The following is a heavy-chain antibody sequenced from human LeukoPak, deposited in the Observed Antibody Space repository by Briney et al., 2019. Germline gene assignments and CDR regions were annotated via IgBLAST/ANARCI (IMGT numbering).Heavy chain of an antibody. D-gene: IGHD2-15*01. CDR3: ARGYCSGGSCYFIFDY. J-gene: IGHJ4*02. CDR2: INPNSGGT. V-gene: IGHV1-2*02. Sequence: ASVKVSCKASGYTFIGYYMHWVRQAPGQGLEWMGWINPNSGGTNYAQKFQGRVTMTRDTSISTAYMELSRLRSDDTAVYYCARGYCSGGSCYFIFDYWGQGTLVTVSS. CDR1: GYTFIGYY.